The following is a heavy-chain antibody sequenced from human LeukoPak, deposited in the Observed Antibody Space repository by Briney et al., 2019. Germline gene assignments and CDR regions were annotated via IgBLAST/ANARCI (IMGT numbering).Heavy chain of an antibody. V-gene: IGHV1-46*01. D-gene: IGHD6-19*01. Sequence: ASVKVSCKASGYTFTSYYMHWVRQAPGQGLEWMGIINPSGGSTSYAQKFQGRVTMTRDTSTSTVYMELSSLRSEDTAVYYCATSRLEGQWLPTTWGQGTLVTVSS. J-gene: IGHJ4*02. CDR1: GYTFTSYY. CDR3: ATSRLEGQWLPTT. CDR2: INPSGGST.